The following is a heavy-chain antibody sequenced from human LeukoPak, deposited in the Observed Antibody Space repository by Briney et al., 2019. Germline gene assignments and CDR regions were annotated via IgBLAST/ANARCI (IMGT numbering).Heavy chain of an antibody. Sequence: AGNLRLSGAASGFTFSNYGMHWVRPAPGKGRGWVADIWYDGSNKYYADSVKGRFTISRDNSKNTLYLQSNSFRAEDTDVFLCARDPRFLTGYVCHIWGERTMVPVSS. J-gene: IGHJ3*02. CDR3: ARDPRFLTGYVCHI. D-gene: IGHD3-9*01. CDR1: GFTFSNYG. CDR2: IWYDGSNK. V-gene: IGHV3-33*01.